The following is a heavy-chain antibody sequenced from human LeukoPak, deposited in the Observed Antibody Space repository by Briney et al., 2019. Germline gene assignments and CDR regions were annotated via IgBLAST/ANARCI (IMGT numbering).Heavy chain of an antibody. CDR1: GGSFSGYY. Sequence: SETLSLTCAVYGGSFSGYYWSWIRQPPGKGLEWIGEINHSGSTNYNPSLKSRVTISVDTSKNQFSLKLSSVTAADTAVYYCARGPRTVTTVLVWFDPWGRGTLVTVSS. V-gene: IGHV4-34*01. J-gene: IGHJ5*02. D-gene: IGHD4-11*01. CDR3: ARGPRTVTTVLVWFDP. CDR2: INHSGST.